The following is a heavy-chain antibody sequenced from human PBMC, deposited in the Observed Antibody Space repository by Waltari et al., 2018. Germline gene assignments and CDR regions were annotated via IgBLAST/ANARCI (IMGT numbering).Heavy chain of an antibody. CDR1: GGSLSSYY. V-gene: IGHV4-59*01. J-gene: IGHJ3*02. CDR2: LYYSGST. Sequence: QVQLQESGPGLVKPSETLSLTCTVSGGSLSSYYWSWIRQPPGKGLEWIGYLYYSGSTNHNPPLKIRVPISVDTSKNQFSLKLSSVTAADTAVYYCARATRPDDAFDIWGQGTMVTVSS. CDR3: ARATRPDDAFDI.